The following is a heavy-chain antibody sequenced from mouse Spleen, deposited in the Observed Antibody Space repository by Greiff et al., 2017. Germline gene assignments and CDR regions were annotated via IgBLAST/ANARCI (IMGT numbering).Heavy chain of an antibody. CDR1: GYTFTDYY. J-gene: IGHJ4*01. V-gene: IGHV1-26*01. CDR3: ARGGHYYGSRYAMDY. D-gene: IGHD1-1*01. CDR2: INPNNGGT. Sequence: VQLQQSGPELVKPGASVKISCKASGYTFTDYYMNWVKQSHGKSLEWIGDINPNNGGTSYNQKFKGKATLTVDKSSSTAYMELRSLTSEDSAVYYCARGGHYYGSRYAMDYWGQGTSVTVSS.